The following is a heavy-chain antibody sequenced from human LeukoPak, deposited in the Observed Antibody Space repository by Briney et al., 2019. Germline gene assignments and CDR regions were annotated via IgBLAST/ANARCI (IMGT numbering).Heavy chain of an antibody. CDR3: ARDPLDWLLSGDYYYYYYMDV. J-gene: IGHJ6*03. Sequence: GGSLRLSCAASGFTFSSYAMHWVRQAPGKGLEWVAVISYDGSNKYYADSVKGRFTISRDNSKNTLYLQMNSLRAEDTAVYYCARDPLDWLLSGDYYYYYYMDVWGKGTTVTVSS. CDR1: GFTFSSYA. CDR2: ISYDGSNK. V-gene: IGHV3-30*04. D-gene: IGHD3-9*01.